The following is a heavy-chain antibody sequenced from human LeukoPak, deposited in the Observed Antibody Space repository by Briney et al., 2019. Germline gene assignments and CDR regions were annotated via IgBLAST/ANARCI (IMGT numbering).Heavy chain of an antibody. D-gene: IGHD2-2*01. CDR3: ARVGDIVVVPAAEYYFDY. V-gene: IGHV5-51*01. Sequence: GESLKISCKGSGYTFTSNWIGWGRQMPGKGLEWMGIIYPGDSETRYSPSFKGQVTISADRFINTAYLRWSSLKASDTALYYCARVGDIVVVPAAEYYFDYWGQGTLVTVSS. J-gene: IGHJ4*02. CDR1: GYTFTSNW. CDR2: IYPGDSET.